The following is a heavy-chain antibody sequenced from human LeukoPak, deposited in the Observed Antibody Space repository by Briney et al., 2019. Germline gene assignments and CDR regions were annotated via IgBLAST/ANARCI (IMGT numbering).Heavy chain of an antibody. V-gene: IGHV3-43D*04. D-gene: IGHD6-6*01. CDR3: AKGQQLVRGPFDY. J-gene: IGHJ4*02. Sequence: GGSLRLSCAAAGFTFDDYAMHWFRQAPGKGLEWVSLISWDGDNTYYADSVKGRFTISRDNSKNSLYLQMNSLRAEDTALYYCAKGQQLVRGPFDYWGQGTLVTVSS. CDR1: GFTFDDYA. CDR2: ISWDGDNT.